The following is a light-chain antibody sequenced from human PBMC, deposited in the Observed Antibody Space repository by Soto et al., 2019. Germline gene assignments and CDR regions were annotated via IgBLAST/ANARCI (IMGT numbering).Light chain of an antibody. CDR1: QSIGNY. CDR2: AAS. J-gene: IGKJ2*02. V-gene: IGKV1-39*01. CDR3: QQSYDTPLNGRT. Sequence: DIQMTQSPSSLSGSVGDRVTITCRASQSIGNYLNWYQQKPGKAPKLLIYAASSLQSGVPSRFSVSVTGTDFKLTISSLQPEDFATYYCQQSYDTPLNGRTFGQGTKLEIK.